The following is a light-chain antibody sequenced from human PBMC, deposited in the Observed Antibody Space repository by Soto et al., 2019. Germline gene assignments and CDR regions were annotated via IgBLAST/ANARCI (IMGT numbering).Light chain of an antibody. Sequence: ENVLTQSPGTLSLSTVERASLSCSASRSFTSRSLAWYQQKPGLAPRLLISGTSNRAAGIPDRLSGSGYGKDFTLTISRLEPEDFAVYYCQQYDSSPRTFGQGTKVDIK. V-gene: IGKV3-20*01. CDR2: GTS. J-gene: IGKJ1*01. CDR3: QQYDSSPRT. CDR1: RSFTSRS.